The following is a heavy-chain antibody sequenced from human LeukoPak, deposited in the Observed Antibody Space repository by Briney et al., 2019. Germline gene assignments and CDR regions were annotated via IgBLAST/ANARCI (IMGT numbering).Heavy chain of an antibody. CDR1: GFTFSSYA. V-gene: IGHV3-30-3*01. D-gene: IGHD5-18*01. CDR2: ISYDGSNK. CDR3: ARSYTAMVLHFDY. J-gene: IGHJ4*02. Sequence: GGSLRLSCAASGFTFSSYAMHWVRQAPGKGLEWVAVISYDGSNKYYADSVKGRFTISRDNSKNTLYLQMNSLRAEDTAVYYCARSYTAMVLHFDYWGQGTLVTVSS.